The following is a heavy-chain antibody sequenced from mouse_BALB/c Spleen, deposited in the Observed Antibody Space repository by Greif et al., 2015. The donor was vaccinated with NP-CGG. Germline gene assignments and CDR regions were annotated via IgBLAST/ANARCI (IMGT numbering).Heavy chain of an antibody. CDR2: IWGDGST. CDR3: ARHHYGSSYYYAMDY. Sequence: VKLMESGPDLVAPSQSLSITCTVSGFSLTSYGVHWVRQPPGKGLEWLVVIWGDGSTTYNSALKSRLSISKDNSKSQVFLKMNSLQTDDTAMYYCARHHYGSSYYYAMDYWGQGTSVTVSS. J-gene: IGHJ4*01. CDR1: GFSLTSYG. V-gene: IGHV2-6-2*01. D-gene: IGHD1-1*01.